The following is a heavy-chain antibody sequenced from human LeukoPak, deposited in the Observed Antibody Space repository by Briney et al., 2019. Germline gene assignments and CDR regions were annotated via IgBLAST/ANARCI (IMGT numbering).Heavy chain of an antibody. CDR2: IYSGGST. V-gene: IGHV3-53*01. CDR3: ARDKSNYGSGSYHFDY. J-gene: IGHJ4*02. D-gene: IGHD3-10*01. Sequence: GGSLRLSCAASGFTVSSNYMSWVRQAPGKGLEWVSVIYSGGSTYYADSVKGRFTISRDNSKNTLYLQMNSLRAEDTAVYYCARDKSNYGSGSYHFDYWGQGTLVTVSS. CDR1: GFTVSSNY.